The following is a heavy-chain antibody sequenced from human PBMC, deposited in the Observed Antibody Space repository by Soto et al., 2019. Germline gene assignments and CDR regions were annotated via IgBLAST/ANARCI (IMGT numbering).Heavy chain of an antibody. CDR3: ARDLGIAAPAGNYYYYFGMDV. V-gene: IGHV1-69*01. D-gene: IGHD6-13*01. CDR1: GGTFSSYA. Sequence: QVQLVQSVAEVKKPGSSVNVSCKASGGTFSSYAISWVRQAPGQGLEGMGGIIPIFGTANYAQKFPGRVTITADVSTSTVYMELSSLISEDTAVYYCARDLGIAAPAGNYYYYFGMDVWGQGTTVTVSS. CDR2: IIPIFGTA. J-gene: IGHJ6*02.